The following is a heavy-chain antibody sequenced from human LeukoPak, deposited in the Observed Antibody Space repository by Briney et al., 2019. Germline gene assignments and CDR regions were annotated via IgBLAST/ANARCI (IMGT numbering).Heavy chain of an antibody. Sequence: PSETLSLTCTVSSGSISSSSYYWGWIRQPPGKGLEWIGSIYYSGSTYYNPSLKSRVTISVDTSKNQFSLKLSSVTAADTAVYYCARDRPFTMDVWGQGTTVTVSS. CDR2: IYYSGST. V-gene: IGHV4-39*07. J-gene: IGHJ6*02. CDR3: ARDRPFTMDV. CDR1: SGSISSSSYY.